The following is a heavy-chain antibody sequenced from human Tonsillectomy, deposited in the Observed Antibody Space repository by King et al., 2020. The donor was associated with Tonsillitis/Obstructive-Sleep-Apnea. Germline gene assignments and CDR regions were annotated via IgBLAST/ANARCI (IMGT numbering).Heavy chain of an antibody. CDR1: GFTFDYYG. J-gene: IGHJ3*02. CDR2: INWNGGSK. V-gene: IGHV3-20*04. D-gene: IGHD3-16*01. CDR3: ARGLDAFDI. Sequence: VQLVESEGGVVRPGGSLRLSCSASGFTFDYYGMSWVRQAPGKGMEWVFGINWNGGSKRYADSVKGRFTISRDNAKNSLYLQMNSLRAEDTALYYCARGLDAFDIWGQGTMVTISS.